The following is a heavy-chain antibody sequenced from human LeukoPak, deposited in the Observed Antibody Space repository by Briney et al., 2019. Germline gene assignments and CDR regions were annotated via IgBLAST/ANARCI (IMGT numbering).Heavy chain of an antibody. V-gene: IGHV3-23*01. CDR3: AKDSSYYYGSTCYIDY. D-gene: IGHD3-22*01. Sequence: PGGSLRLSCAASGFTFNNYAMSWVRQAPGKGLEWVSGISGGARTYYPDSVKGRFTISRDNSKNTLYLQMNSLRAEDTAVYYCAKDSSYYYGSTCYIDYWGQGALVTVSS. CDR1: GFTFNNYA. J-gene: IGHJ4*02. CDR2: ISGGART.